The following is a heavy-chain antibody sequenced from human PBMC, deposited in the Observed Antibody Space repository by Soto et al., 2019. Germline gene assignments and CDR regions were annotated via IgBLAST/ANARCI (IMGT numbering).Heavy chain of an antibody. CDR2: SYHNGNS. D-gene: IGHD4-17*01. Sequence: SETLSLTCDVSGDSITRGAYSWSWIRQPPGKGLQWIGYSYHNGNSYLNPSLKSRVTISVDKSKNQFFLKLSSVSAADSGVYYCAREGALLYGGNPDYYYTVGVWGQGTTVTVSS. J-gene: IGHJ6*02. V-gene: IGHV4-30-2*01. CDR3: AREGALLYGGNPDYYYTVGV. CDR1: GDSITRGAYS.